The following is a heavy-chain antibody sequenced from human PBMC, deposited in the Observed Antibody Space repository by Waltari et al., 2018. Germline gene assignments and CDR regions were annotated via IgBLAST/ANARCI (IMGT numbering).Heavy chain of an antibody. CDR2: INNGGVDK. D-gene: IGHD6-13*01. Sequence: EVQLLESGGGVAQPGGSLTLSCAASGFSFTEYAMSWVRQTPDSGLVGVSGINNGGVDKYYTDPVKGRFTISRDNSRNTLYLQMSSLRAEDTAVYYCAKEIGALGTPVFDYWGQGILVSVSS. J-gene: IGHJ4*02. CDR1: GFSFTEYA. CDR3: AKEIGALGTPVFDY. V-gene: IGHV3-23*01.